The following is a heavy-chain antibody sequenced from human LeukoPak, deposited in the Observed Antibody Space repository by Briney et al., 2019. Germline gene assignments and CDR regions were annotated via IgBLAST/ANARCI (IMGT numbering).Heavy chain of an antibody. CDR1: GGSISSSNW. V-gene: IGHV4-4*02. J-gene: IGHJ5*02. Sequence: PSETLSLTCAVSGGSISSSNWWSWVRQPPGKGLEWIGEIYHSGSTNYNPSLKSRVTISVDKSKNQFSLKLSSVTAADTAVYYCARDRGYSSSWFQHDWFDPWGQGTLVTVSS. D-gene: IGHD6-13*01. CDR3: ARDRGYSSSWFQHDWFDP. CDR2: IYHSGST.